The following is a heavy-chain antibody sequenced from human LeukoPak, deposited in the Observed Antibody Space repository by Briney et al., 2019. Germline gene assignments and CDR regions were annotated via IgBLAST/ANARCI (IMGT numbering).Heavy chain of an antibody. CDR1: GFTFTSYS. V-gene: IGHV3-21*01. D-gene: IGHD5-24*01. J-gene: IGHJ6*03. CDR2: IATSGSHM. CDR3: AREGDGYHSDYYFYMDV. Sequence: GGTLRLSCAVSGFTFTSYSTNWVRHAPGKGLEWVSSIATSGSHMYYADSVRGRFTIPRDNAENSLYLQMNSLRAEDTAVYYCAREGDGYHSDYYFYMDVWGRGTTVTVSS.